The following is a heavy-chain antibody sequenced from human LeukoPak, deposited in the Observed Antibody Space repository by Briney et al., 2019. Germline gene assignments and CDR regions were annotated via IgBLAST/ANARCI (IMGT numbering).Heavy chain of an antibody. J-gene: IGHJ4*02. V-gene: IGHV3-7*01. D-gene: IGHD5-18*01. CDR2: IKQDGSEK. CDR1: GFTFSSYW. CDR3: ARGAPYNRYGYRY. Sequence: PGGSLRLSCAASGFTFSSYWMSWVRQAPGKGLEWVANIKQDGSEKYYVDSVKGRFTISRDNAKNSLYLQMNSLRAEDTAVYYCARGAPYNRYGYRYWGQGTLVTVSS.